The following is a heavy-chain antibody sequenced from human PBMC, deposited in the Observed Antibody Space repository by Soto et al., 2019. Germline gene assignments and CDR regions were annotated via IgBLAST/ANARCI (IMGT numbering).Heavy chain of an antibody. CDR3: VTSLVGATTRLFFDP. V-gene: IGHV1-69*01. D-gene: IGHD1-26*01. Sequence: QVQLVQSGAEVKKPGSSVQVSCKASGGTFSNYAFTWVRQAPGKGLERMGGLIPISGTSKYAQNFQGRVVISADESSSTAYMELTSLISEYTAVYYCVTSLVGATTRLFFDPCGQGTLVTVSS. J-gene: IGHJ5*02. CDR1: GGTFSNYA. CDR2: LIPISGTS.